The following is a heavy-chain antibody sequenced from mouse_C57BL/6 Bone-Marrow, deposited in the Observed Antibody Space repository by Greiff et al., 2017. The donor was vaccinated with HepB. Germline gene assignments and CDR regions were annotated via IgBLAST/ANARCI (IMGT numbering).Heavy chain of an antibody. D-gene: IGHD4-1*01. CDR1: GFTFSDYG. V-gene: IGHV5-17*01. J-gene: IGHJ2*01. CDR2: ISSGSSTI. Sequence: DVMLVESGGGLVKPGGSLKLSCAASGFTFSDYGMHWVRQAPEKGLEWVAYISSGSSTIYYADTVKGRFPISSDNAKNTLFLQLTSLRSEDTAMYYCARQGNWGLMTFDYWGHGTTLTVSS. CDR3: ARQGNWGLMTFDY.